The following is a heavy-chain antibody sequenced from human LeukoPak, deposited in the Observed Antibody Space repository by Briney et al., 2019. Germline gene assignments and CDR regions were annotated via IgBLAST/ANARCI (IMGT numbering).Heavy chain of an antibody. Sequence: KPSETLSLTCTVSGGSISSSSYYWGWIRQPPGKGLGWNGSIYYSGRTYYNPPLKSRVTISVDTSKNQFSLKLSSVTAADTAVHYCARHRPNYYDSSGWFDPWGQGTLVTVSS. CDR3: ARHRPNYYDSSGWFDP. CDR1: GGSISSSSYY. J-gene: IGHJ5*02. V-gene: IGHV4-39*01. D-gene: IGHD3-22*01. CDR2: IYYSGRT.